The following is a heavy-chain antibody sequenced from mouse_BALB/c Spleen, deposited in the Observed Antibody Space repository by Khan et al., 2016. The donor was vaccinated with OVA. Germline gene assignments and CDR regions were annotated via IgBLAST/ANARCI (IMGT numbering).Heavy chain of an antibody. V-gene: IGHV3-8*02. D-gene: IGHD2-14*01. CDR1: GDSITSGY. CDR3: ARLTVRFAFVY. J-gene: IGHJ3*01. CDR2: IIYSGST. Sequence: EVQLQESGPSLVKPSQTLSLTCSVTGDSITSGYWCWIRQFPGNKLEYMGYIIYSGSTYYNPPLNSRISITRHTSTHQYSLLLHSVITEETSTYYCARLTVRFAFVYWGQGTLVTVSA.